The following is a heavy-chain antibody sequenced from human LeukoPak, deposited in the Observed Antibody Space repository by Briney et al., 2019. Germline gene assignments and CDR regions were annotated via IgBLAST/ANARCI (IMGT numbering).Heavy chain of an antibody. Sequence: GGSLRLSCAASGFTFSNSWMTWVRQAPGKGLEWVASISHDGGNKQYAESIKGRLTISRNNVKNSLYLEINSLRADDTAIYYCVKDDSNNYYEYWGQGTLVTVSA. J-gene: IGHJ4*02. D-gene: IGHD2-15*01. V-gene: IGHV3-7*01. CDR2: ISHDGGNK. CDR3: VKDDSNNYYEY. CDR1: GFTFSNSW.